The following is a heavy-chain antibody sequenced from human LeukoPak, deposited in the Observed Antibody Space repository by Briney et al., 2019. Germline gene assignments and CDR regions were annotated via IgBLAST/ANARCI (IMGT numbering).Heavy chain of an antibody. CDR1: GFTFSSYA. CDR3: ARGNYGGDEGYYYYYGMDV. J-gene: IGHJ6*02. CDR2: ISGSGGST. D-gene: IGHD4-23*01. Sequence: GGSLRLSCAASGFTFSSYAMSWVRQAPGKGLEWVSAISGSGGSTYYADSVKGRFTISRDNSKSTLYLQMNSLRAGDTAIYYCARGNYGGDEGYYYYYGMDVWGQGTTVTVSS. V-gene: IGHV3-23*01.